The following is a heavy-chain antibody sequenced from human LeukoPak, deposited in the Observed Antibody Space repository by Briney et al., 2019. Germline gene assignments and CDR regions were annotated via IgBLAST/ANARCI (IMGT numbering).Heavy chain of an antibody. J-gene: IGHJ4*02. V-gene: IGHV4-34*01. Sequence: PSETLSLTCAVYGGSFSGYYWSWIRQPPGKGLEWIGEINHSGSTNYNPSLKSRVTISVDTSKNQFSLKLSSVTAADTAVYYCARRERWLQSVGYWGQGTLVTVSS. CDR3: ARRERWLQSVGY. CDR1: GGSFSGYY. D-gene: IGHD5-24*01. CDR2: INHSGST.